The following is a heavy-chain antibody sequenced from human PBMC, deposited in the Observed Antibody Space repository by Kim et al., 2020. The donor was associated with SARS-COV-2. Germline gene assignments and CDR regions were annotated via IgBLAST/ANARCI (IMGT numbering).Heavy chain of an antibody. CDR2: T. J-gene: IGHJ6*02. V-gene: IGHV3-23*01. Sequence: TYYADSVKGRFTISRDNSKNTLYLQMNSLRAEDTAVYYCAKDYYYYGMDVWGQGTTVTVSS. CDR3: AKDYYYYGMDV.